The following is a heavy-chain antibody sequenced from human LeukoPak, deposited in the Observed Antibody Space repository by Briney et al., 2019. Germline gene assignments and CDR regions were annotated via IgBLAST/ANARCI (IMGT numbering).Heavy chain of an antibody. CDR2: IIPIFGTA. CDR1: GGTFSSYA. D-gene: IGHD3-22*01. J-gene: IGHJ3*02. CDR3: ARGLGDSSGYSDAFDI. V-gene: IGHV1-69*13. Sequence: SVKVSCKASGGTFSSYAISWVRQAPGQGLEWMGGIIPIFGTANYAQKFQGRVTITADESTSTAYMELSSLRSEDTAVYYCARGLGDSSGYSDAFDIWGQGTMATVSS.